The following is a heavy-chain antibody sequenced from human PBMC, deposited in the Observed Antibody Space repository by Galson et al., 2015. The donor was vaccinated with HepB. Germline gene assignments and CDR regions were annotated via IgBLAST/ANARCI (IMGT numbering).Heavy chain of an antibody. J-gene: IGHJ6*02. V-gene: IGHV3-23*01. CDR3: VTCPYSSSWYVSYYYYGMDV. CDR2: ISGSGGST. Sequence: SLRLSCAASGFTFSSYAMSWVRQAPGKGLEWVSAISGSGGSTYYADSVKGRFTISRDNSKNTLYLQMSSLRAEDTAVYYCVTCPYSSSWYVSYYYYGMDVWGQGTTVTVSS. D-gene: IGHD6-13*01. CDR1: GFTFSSYA.